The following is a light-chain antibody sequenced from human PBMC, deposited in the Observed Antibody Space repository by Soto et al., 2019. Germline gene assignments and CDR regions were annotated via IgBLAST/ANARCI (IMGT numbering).Light chain of an antibody. V-gene: IGKV3D-20*02. Sequence: ETVVTQSPATLSVSPGERATLSCRASQSVSSSYLAWYQQKPGQAPRLLIYGASSRATGIPDRFSGSGSGTDFTLTISSLEPEDFAVYYCQQRYNWPLTFGGGTKVDI. CDR2: GAS. CDR3: QQRYNWPLT. J-gene: IGKJ4*01. CDR1: QSVSSSY.